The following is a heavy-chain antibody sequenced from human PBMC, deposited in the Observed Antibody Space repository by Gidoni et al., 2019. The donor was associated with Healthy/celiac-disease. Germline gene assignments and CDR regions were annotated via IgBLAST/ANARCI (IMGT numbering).Heavy chain of an antibody. D-gene: IGHD6-19*01. Sequence: QVQLQQWGAGLLKPSQTLSLTCAVYGGSFSGYYWSWIRQPPGKGLEWIGEINHSGSTNYNPTLKSRVTISVDTSKNQFSLKLSSVTAADTAVYYCARKVRSGWYPPVWGQGTMVTVSS. V-gene: IGHV4-34*01. CDR1: GGSFSGYY. CDR3: ARKVRSGWYPPV. J-gene: IGHJ3*01. CDR2: INHSGST.